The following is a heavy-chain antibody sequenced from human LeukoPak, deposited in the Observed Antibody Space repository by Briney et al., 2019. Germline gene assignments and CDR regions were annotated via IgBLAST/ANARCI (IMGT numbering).Heavy chain of an antibody. D-gene: IGHD6-6*01. Sequence: ASETLSLTCAVSGGSISSSNWWSWVRPPPGKGLEWIGEIYHSGSTNYNPSLKSRVTISVDKSKNQFSLKLSSVTAADTAVYYCARTYSSSSPDWFDPWGQGTLVTVSS. CDR3: ARTYSSSSPDWFDP. CDR2: IYHSGST. V-gene: IGHV4-4*02. J-gene: IGHJ5*02. CDR1: GGSISSSNW.